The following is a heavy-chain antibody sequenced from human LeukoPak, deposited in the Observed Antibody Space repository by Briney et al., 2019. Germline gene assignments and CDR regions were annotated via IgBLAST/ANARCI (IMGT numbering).Heavy chain of an antibody. Sequence: GESLKISCKGSGYSFTSYWIGWVRQMPGKGLEWMGIIYPGDSDTRYSPSFQGQVTTSADKSISTAYLQWSSLKASDTAMYYCARQSSSGHDAFDIWGQGTMVTVSS. CDR3: ARQSSSGHDAFDI. CDR1: GYSFTSYW. V-gene: IGHV5-51*01. CDR2: IYPGDSDT. J-gene: IGHJ3*02. D-gene: IGHD6-19*01.